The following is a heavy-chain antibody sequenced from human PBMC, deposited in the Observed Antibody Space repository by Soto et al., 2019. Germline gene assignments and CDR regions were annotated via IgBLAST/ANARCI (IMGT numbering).Heavy chain of an antibody. Sequence: GGSLRLSCAASGFIFRNYWMSWVRQAPGKGLEWVANIKQDGSEKYYVDSVKGRFTISRDNAKNSLYLQMNSLRAEDTAVYYCASGGAPRYWGQGTLVTVSS. J-gene: IGHJ4*02. D-gene: IGHD3-16*01. CDR3: ASGGAPRY. CDR1: GFIFRNYW. V-gene: IGHV3-7*01. CDR2: IKQDGSEK.